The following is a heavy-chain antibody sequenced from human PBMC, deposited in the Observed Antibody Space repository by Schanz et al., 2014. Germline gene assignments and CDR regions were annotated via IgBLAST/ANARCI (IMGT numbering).Heavy chain of an antibody. V-gene: IGHV5-51*01. CDR2: IYPGDSDT. J-gene: IGHJ4*02. CDR1: GYTFTNYW. Sequence: EVQLVQSGAEVKKPGGSLKISCKGSGYTFTNYWIGWVRQLPGKGLEWMGIIYPGDSDTRYSPSFQGQVTISADKSISTAYLQWRSLKGSDTAMYYCARWPNTGYEFGDSWGQGTLVTVSS. CDR3: ARWPNTGYEFGDS. D-gene: IGHD5-12*01.